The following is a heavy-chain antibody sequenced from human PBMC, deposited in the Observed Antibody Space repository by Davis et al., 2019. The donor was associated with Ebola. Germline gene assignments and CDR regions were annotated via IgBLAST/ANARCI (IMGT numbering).Heavy chain of an antibody. Sequence: ASVKVSCKASGYSFTRYYIHWVRQAPGQGLEWMGIIKPNGAITTYAQRFQGRITMTRDTSTSTIYMALSSLTAEDTAVYYCARLEGLGGTYTDWGQGTLVTVSS. CDR1: GYSFTRYY. CDR3: ARLEGLGGTYTD. V-gene: IGHV1-46*01. CDR2: IKPNGAIT. J-gene: IGHJ4*02. D-gene: IGHD1-26*01.